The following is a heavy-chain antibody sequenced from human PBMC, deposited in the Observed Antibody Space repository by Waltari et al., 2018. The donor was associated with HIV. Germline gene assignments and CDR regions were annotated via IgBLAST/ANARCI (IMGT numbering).Heavy chain of an antibody. CDR1: GFGFRPYW. V-gene: IGHV3-74*01. CDR3: ARMTSPYFIDY. Sequence: EVQLVESGGGLVRPGLSLRLSGAASGFGFRPYWMHWARQVPGKGPVWVSRIDQDGSRISYADSVKGRFTISRDNARNILYLQMNSLRVEDTAVYYCARMTSPYFIDYWGLGTLVTVSS. CDR2: IDQDGSRI. D-gene: IGHD2-21*02. J-gene: IGHJ4*02.